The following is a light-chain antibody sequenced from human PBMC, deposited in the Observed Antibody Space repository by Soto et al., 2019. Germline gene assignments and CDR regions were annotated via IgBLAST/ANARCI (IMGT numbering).Light chain of an antibody. Sequence: DIQMTQSPSTLSASVGDRVTITCRASQSISSWLAWYQQKPGKAPKLLIYKASSLESGVPSRFSGSGSGTEFTITSSSLQPDDFATYYCQQYNSYPWTFGQGTKVEIK. J-gene: IGKJ1*01. CDR3: QQYNSYPWT. CDR1: QSISSW. CDR2: KAS. V-gene: IGKV1-5*03.